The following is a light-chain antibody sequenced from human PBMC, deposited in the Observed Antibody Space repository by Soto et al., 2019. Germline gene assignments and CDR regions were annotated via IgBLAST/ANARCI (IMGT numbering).Light chain of an antibody. CDR2: EVN. CDR1: SSDVGRYNH. V-gene: IGLV2-14*01. J-gene: IGLJ3*02. CDR3: SSFTNNNDWV. Sequence: QSVLTQPASVSGSPGQSVTISCTGTSSDVGRYNHVSWYQQHPGNAPKLMIYEVNNRPSGVSTRFSASKSGNTASLTISGLQAEDEADYYCSSFTNNNDWVFGGGTKLTVL.